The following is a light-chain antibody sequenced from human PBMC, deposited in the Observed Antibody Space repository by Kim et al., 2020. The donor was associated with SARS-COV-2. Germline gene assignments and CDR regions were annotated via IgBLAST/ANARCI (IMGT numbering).Light chain of an antibody. Sequence: DIQMTQSPSTLSAFVGNRVTITCRASQSVDGWVAWYQQQPGKAPKLLIYQASKLASGVPARFSGSGSGTSFTLTISDLQSEDSAVYYCKQYETYWTFGPGTKLEI. CDR1: QSVDGW. V-gene: IGKV1-5*03. CDR2: QAS. J-gene: IGKJ1*01. CDR3: KQYETYWT.